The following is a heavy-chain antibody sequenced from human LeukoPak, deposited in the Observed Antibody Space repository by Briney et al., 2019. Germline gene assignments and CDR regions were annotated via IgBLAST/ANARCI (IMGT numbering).Heavy chain of an antibody. CDR2: ISNSGSMI. CDR3: ARVSDGSGSHTDY. J-gene: IGHJ4*02. D-gene: IGHD3-10*01. V-gene: IGHV3-11*04. Sequence: PGGSLRLSCAASGFIFSDYYMSWIRQAPGKGLEWVSYISNSGSMIYYGDSVKGRFTISRDNAKNSLYLQMNSLRAEDTAVYYCARVSDGSGSHTDYWGQGNLVTVSS. CDR1: GFIFSDYY.